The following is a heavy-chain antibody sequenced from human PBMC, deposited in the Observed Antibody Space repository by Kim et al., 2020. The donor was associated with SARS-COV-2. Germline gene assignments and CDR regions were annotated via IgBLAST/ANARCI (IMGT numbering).Heavy chain of an antibody. CDR3: ASEGVDWLLNLNAFDI. Sequence: GGSLRLSCAASGFTFSSYAMHWVRQAPGKGLEWVAVISYDGSNKYYADSVKGRFTISRDNSKNTLYLQMNSLRVEDTAVYYCASEGVDWLLNLNAFDIWG. CDR2: ISYDGSNK. V-gene: IGHV3-30*04. D-gene: IGHD3-9*01. CDR1: GFTFSSYA. J-gene: IGHJ3*02.